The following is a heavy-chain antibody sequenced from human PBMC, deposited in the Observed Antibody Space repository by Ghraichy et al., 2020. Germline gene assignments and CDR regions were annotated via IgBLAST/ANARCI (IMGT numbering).Heavy chain of an antibody. CDR2: ITSSSGNT. CDR1: GITFTYFA. D-gene: IGHD2-2*01. Sequence: LSLTCAASGITFTYFAMTWVRQAPGKGLEWVSSITSSSGNTYYADSVKGRFTISRDNSKNTLFMQMNSLRAEDTAVYYCAAHHTPPRYCSSTSCYLGDYGMDVWGQGTTVTVSS. J-gene: IGHJ6*02. V-gene: IGHV3-23*01. CDR3: AAHHTPPRYCSSTSCYLGDYGMDV.